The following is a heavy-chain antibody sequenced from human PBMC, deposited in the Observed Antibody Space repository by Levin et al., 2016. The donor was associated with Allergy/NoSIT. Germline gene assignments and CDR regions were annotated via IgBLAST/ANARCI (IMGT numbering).Heavy chain of an antibody. CDR2: ISSSYSYI. D-gene: IGHD3-9*01. V-gene: IGHV3-21*01. Sequence: WIRQPPGKGLEWVSSISSSYSYIYYADSVKGRFTISRDNAKNSLYLQMNSLRAEDTAVYYCATHERVTATGTWSAFGYWGQGTLVTVSS. J-gene: IGHJ4*02. CDR3: ATHERVTATGTWSAFGY.